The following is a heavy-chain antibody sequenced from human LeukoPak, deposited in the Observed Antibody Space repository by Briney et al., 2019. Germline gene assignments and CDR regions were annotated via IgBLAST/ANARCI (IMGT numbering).Heavy chain of an antibody. CDR2: IYHSGST. V-gene: IGHV4-34*01. Sequence: PSETLSLTCAVYGGSFSGYYWSWIRQPPGKGLEWIGSIYHSGSTYYNPSLKSRVTISVDTSKNQFSLKLSSVTAADTAVYYCARDQGDIVATTYWFDPWGQGTLVTVSS. J-gene: IGHJ5*02. CDR1: GGSFSGYY. D-gene: IGHD5-12*01. CDR3: ARDQGDIVATTYWFDP.